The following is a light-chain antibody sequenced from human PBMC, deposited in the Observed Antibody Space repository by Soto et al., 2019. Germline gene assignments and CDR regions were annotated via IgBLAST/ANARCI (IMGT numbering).Light chain of an antibody. J-gene: IGLJ2*01. V-gene: IGLV2-23*03. CDR1: SSYVGSYNL. CDR3: CSYAGSSTFYVV. Sequence: QSVLTQPASVSGSPGQSITISCTGTSSYVGSYNLVSWYQQHPGKAPKLMIYEGSKRPSGVSNRFSGSKSGNTASLTISGLQAEDEADYYCCSYAGSSTFYVVFGGGTKLTVL. CDR2: EGS.